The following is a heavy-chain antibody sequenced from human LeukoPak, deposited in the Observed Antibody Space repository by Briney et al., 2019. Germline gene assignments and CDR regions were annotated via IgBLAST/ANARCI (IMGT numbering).Heavy chain of an antibody. Sequence: GGSLRLSCAASGFTFSTYDMHWVRQAPGKGLEWLAVISYDGSTKYYADSVKGRFTISRDNSKNTLYVQMNSLRTEDTAIYYCAKGPDTSGYYSLDYWRQGTLVTVSS. CDR1: GFTFSTYD. V-gene: IGHV3-30*18. D-gene: IGHD3-22*01. CDR3: AKGPDTSGYYSLDY. J-gene: IGHJ4*02. CDR2: ISYDGSTK.